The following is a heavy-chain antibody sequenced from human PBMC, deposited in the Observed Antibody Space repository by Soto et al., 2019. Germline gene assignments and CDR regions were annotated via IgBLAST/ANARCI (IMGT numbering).Heavy chain of an antibody. CDR2: INYVGKT. Sequence: QLQLQESGPGLVKPSETLSLTCSVSGGSINSKSYFWGWIRQPPGKGLEWIASINYVGKTYYSPSLKSRLAISVDTSKNQFSLRLSSVTAADTAVYYCARDRYGGFDYWGLGTLVTVSS. CDR1: GGSINSKSYF. CDR3: ARDRYGGFDY. J-gene: IGHJ4*02. V-gene: IGHV4-39*02. D-gene: IGHD3-9*01.